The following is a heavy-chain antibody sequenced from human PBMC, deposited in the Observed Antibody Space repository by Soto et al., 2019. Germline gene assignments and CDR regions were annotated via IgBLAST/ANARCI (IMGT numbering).Heavy chain of an antibody. J-gene: IGHJ4*02. V-gene: IGHV3-21*01. CDR1: GFTFSSYS. CDR2: ISSSSSYI. CDR3: ARDFSSYGSGSPFYYFDY. Sequence: GGSLRLSCAASGFTFSSYSMNWVRQAPGKGLEWVSSISSSSSYIYYADSVKGRFTISRDNAKNSLYLQMNSLRAEDTAVYYCARDFSSYGSGSPFYYFDYWGQGTLVTVSS. D-gene: IGHD3-10*01.